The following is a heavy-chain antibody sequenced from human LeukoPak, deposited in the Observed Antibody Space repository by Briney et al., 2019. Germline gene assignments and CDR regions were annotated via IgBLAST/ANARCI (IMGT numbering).Heavy chain of an antibody. J-gene: IGHJ6*02. V-gene: IGHV1-18*01. D-gene: IGHD6-19*01. Sequence: ASVKVSCKASGYTFTIYGINWVRQAPGQGLEWVGWISAYSGNTNYAQNVQGRVTMTTDTFTSTAYMELRSLRSDDTAVYYCARVVTLGYTSGWYSHYGMDVWGQGTTVAVSS. CDR3: ARVVTLGYTSGWYSHYGMDV. CDR1: GYTFTIYG. CDR2: ISAYSGNT.